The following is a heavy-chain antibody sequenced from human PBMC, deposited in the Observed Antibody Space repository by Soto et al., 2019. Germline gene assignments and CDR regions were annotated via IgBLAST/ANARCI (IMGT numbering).Heavy chain of an antibody. V-gene: IGHV4-34*01. CDR2: IKDGGYT. CDR3: ARGQEGVVATH. J-gene: IGHJ4*02. CDR1: GGSLSGYY. Sequence: QVQLQQWGAGLLKPSETLSLNCAVNGGSLSGYYWSWIRQPPGKGLEWIGEIKDGGYTNYSPSLHSRATIASGSSNHRFSLRLNSVTAADTGVYYCARGQEGVVATHWDQGALVTVSS. D-gene: IGHD5-12*01.